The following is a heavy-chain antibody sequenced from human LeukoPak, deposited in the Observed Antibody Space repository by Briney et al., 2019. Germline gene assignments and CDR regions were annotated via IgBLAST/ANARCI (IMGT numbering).Heavy chain of an antibody. V-gene: IGHV3-23*01. J-gene: IGHJ4*02. CDR1: GFSFSSYG. Sequence: GGSLRLSCAASGFSFSSYGMHWVRQAPGKGLEWVSSTNGGGDYTYYADSVRGRFSISRDNSDNTLYLQMSSLRADDTAVYYCSKGANTGGDYGVFDYWGQGTLVTVSS. CDR3: SKGANTGGDYGVFDY. D-gene: IGHD4-17*01. CDR2: TNGGGDYT.